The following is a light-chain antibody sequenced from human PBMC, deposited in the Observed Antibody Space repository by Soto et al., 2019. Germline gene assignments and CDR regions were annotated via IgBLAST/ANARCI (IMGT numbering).Light chain of an antibody. CDR2: DAS. Sequence: EVLMPQSQATVSVSPGESATLSCMASQSVSSYLAWYQQKPGQAPRLLIYDASNRATGIPARFSGSGSGTEFTLTISSLQSEDFAVYYCQQYNNWPWTFGQGTKVDI. CDR1: QSVSSY. V-gene: IGKV3D-15*01. J-gene: IGKJ1*01. CDR3: QQYNNWPWT.